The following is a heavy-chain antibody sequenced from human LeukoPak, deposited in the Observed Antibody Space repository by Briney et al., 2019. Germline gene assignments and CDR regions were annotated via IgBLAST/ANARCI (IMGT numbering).Heavy chain of an antibody. CDR3: ARDSDYVWGSYRNRNWFDP. CDR1: GYTFTSYG. D-gene: IGHD3-16*02. J-gene: IGHJ5*02. CDR2: ISAYNGNT. V-gene: IGHV1-18*01. Sequence: ASVTVSCKASGYTFTSYGISWVRQAPGQGLEWMGWISAYNGNTNYAQKLQGRVTMTTDTSTSTAYMELRSLRSDDTAVYYCARDSDYVWGSYRNRNWFDPWGQGTLVTVSS.